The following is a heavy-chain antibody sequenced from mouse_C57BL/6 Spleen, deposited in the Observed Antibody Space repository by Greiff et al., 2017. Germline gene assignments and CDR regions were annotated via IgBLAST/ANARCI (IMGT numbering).Heavy chain of an antibody. J-gene: IGHJ2*01. CDR3: ARQTITTVVATNYLDY. V-gene: IGHV1-81*01. D-gene: IGHD1-1*01. Sequence: QVQLKESGAELARPGASVKLSCKASGYTFTSYGISWVKQRTGQGLEWIGEIYPRSGNTYYNEKFKGKATLAAAKSSSTAYMELRSLTSEDSAVYFCARQTITTVVATNYLDYGGQGTTLTVSS. CDR2: IYPRSGNT. CDR1: GYTFTSYG.